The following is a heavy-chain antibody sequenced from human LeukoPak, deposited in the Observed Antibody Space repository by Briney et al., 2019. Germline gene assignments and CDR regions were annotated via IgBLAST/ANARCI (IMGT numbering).Heavy chain of an antibody. V-gene: IGHV1-18*04. CDR3: TREGANYGVTGDV. D-gene: IGHD3-10*01. CDR2: INAYSGNT. J-gene: IGHJ6*02. Sequence: GASVKVSCKASVYSFTRYGFNWVRQAPGQGLEWMGWINAYSGNTKYAQKVQARVTMTTDTSTSTAYMELRSLRSDDTAVYYCTREGANYGVTGDVWGQGTTVIVSS. CDR1: VYSFTRYG.